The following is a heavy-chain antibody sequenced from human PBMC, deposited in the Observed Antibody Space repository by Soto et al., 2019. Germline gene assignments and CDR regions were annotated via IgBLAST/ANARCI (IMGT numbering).Heavy chain of an antibody. CDR3: ARGTQWLPPNYYYYYGIDV. CDR1: GFNFSRYA. CDR2: ISYDGSNK. J-gene: IGHJ6*01. V-gene: IGHV3-30-3*01. D-gene: IGHD6-19*01. Sequence: QVQLVESGGGVVQPGRSLRLSCAASGFNFSRYAIHWVRQAPGKGLEWVAVISYDGSNKHYADSVEGRFTISRDNSKNTNYLQMNSLRTEDTAVYYCARGTQWLPPNYYYYYGIDVW.